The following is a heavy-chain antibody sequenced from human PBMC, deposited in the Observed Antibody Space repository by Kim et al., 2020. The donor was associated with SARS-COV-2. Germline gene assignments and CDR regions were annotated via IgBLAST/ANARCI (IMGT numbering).Heavy chain of an antibody. CDR3: ARMQNYDILTGYSLFDY. CDR1: GGSVSSGSYY. J-gene: IGHJ4*02. D-gene: IGHD3-9*01. Sequence: SETLSLTCTVSGGSVSSGSYYWSWIRQPPGKGLEWIGYIYYSGSTNYNPSLKSRVTISVDTSKNQFSLKLSSVTAADTAVDYCARMQNYDILTGYSLFDYWGQGTLVTVSS. V-gene: IGHV4-61*01. CDR2: IYYSGST.